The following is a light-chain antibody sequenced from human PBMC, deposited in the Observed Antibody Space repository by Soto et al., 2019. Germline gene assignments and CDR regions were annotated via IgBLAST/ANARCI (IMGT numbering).Light chain of an antibody. J-gene: IGKJ1*01. Sequence: DIQMTQSPSSLSPSVGDRVTIACRASQGISNYLSWFQQKPGKVPNLLIFAASALQSGVPSRFSGSGSGTDFTLTIGSLQPEDVATYYCQTYDTAPAWAFGQGTRVEIK. CDR1: QGISNY. V-gene: IGKV1-27*01. CDR2: AAS. CDR3: QTYDTAPAWA.